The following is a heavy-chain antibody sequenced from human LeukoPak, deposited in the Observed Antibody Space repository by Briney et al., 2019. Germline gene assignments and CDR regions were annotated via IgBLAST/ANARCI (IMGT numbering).Heavy chain of an antibody. CDR3: AKDMGPYDSSGYFDY. D-gene: IGHD3-22*01. V-gene: IGHV3-9*01. Sequence: LTGGSLRLSCAASGFTFDDYAMHWVRQAPGKGLEWVSGISWNSGSIRYADSVKGRFTISRDNAKNSLYLQMNSLRAEDTALYYCAKDMGPYDSSGYFDYWGQGTLVTVSS. CDR2: ISWNSGSI. CDR1: GFTFDDYA. J-gene: IGHJ4*02.